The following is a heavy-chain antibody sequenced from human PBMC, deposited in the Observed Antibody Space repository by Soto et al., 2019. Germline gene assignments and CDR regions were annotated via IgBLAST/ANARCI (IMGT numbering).Heavy chain of an antibody. D-gene: IGHD3-22*01. Sequence: EVQLLESGGGLVQPGGSLRLSCAASGFTFSSYAMSWVRQAPGKGLEWVSAISGSGGSTYYADSVKGRFTISRDNSKNTLYLQMNSLRAEDTAVYSCAKDGTYYYDSSGYYYGGDYFDYWGQGTLVTVSS. CDR1: GFTFSSYA. CDR3: AKDGTYYYDSSGYYYGGDYFDY. J-gene: IGHJ4*02. V-gene: IGHV3-23*01. CDR2: ISGSGGST.